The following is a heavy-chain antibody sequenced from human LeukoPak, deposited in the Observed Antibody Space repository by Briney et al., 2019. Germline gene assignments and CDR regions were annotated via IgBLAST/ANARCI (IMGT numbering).Heavy chain of an antibody. D-gene: IGHD3-10*01. CDR2: VYKSGST. Sequence: PSETLSLTCAVSGGSVSSSTYYWGWIRQPPGKEMERIGNVYKSGSTYYKTSLKSRVTISVDTSKNQFSLKLRSVTAADTAVYYCARGLAGLLGREYYYYMDVWGKGTTVTVSS. CDR3: ARGLAGLLGREYYYYMDV. V-gene: IGHV4-39*07. J-gene: IGHJ6*03. CDR1: GGSVSSSTYY.